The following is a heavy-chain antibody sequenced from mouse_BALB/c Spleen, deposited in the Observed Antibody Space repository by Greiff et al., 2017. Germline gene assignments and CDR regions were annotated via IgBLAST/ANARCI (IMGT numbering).Heavy chain of an antibody. CDR2: ISTYYGDA. D-gene: IGHD2-1*01. Sequence: QVHVKQSGAELVRPGVSVKISCKGSGYTFTDYAMHWVKQSHAKSLEWIGVISTYYGDASYNQKFKGKATMTVDKSSSTAYMELARLTSEESAIYYCASSGGNYASWFAYWGQGTLVTVSA. CDR3: ASSGGNYASWFAY. CDR1: GYTFTDYA. J-gene: IGHJ3*01. V-gene: IGHV1S137*01.